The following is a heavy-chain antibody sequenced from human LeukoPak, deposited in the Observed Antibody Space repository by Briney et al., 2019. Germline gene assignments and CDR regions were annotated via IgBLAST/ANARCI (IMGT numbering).Heavy chain of an antibody. V-gene: IGHV1-8*01. Sequence: GASVKVSRKASGYTFTSYDINWVRQATGQGLEWMGWMNPNSGNTGYAQKFQGRVTMTRNTSISTAYMELSSLRSEDTAVYYCARGRLKGESLQNWGQGTLVTVSS. CDR2: MNPNSGNT. D-gene: IGHD3-10*01. CDR3: ARGRLKGESLQN. J-gene: IGHJ4*02. CDR1: GYTFTSYD.